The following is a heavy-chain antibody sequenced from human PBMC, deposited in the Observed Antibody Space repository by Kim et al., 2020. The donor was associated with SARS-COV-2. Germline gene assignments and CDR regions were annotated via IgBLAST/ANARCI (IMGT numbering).Heavy chain of an antibody. V-gene: IGHV3-15*01. Sequence: PVKGRFTLSRDESKNTLYLQMNSLKTEDTAVYYCTTDIVVVVAAHYGMDVWGQGTTVTVSS. CDR3: TTDIVVVVAAHYGMDV. D-gene: IGHD2-15*01. J-gene: IGHJ6*02.